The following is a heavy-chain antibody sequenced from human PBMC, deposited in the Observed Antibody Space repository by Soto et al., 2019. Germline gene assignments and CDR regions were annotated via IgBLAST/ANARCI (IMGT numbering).Heavy chain of an antibody. D-gene: IGHD3-9*01. CDR2: INDRGSI. CDR3: ARESHDILTGPPWVWYFDL. Sequence: QVQLQKWGAGPLRPLETLSLTCGVSGGSFSGYYWAWIRQSPGKGLEWIGEINDRGSINYNPSLKSRVSISVDTSKNHYSLKLRSVTAADTAVYYCARESHDILTGPPWVWYFDLWGRGTLVTVSS. V-gene: IGHV4-34*01. J-gene: IGHJ2*01. CDR1: GGSFSGYY.